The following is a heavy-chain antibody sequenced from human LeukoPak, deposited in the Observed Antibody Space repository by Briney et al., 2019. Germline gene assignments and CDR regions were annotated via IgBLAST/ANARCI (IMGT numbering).Heavy chain of an antibody. CDR3: ARGFMSYLDF. V-gene: IGHV6-1*01. J-gene: IGHJ4*02. CDR2: TYYRSKWYS. CDR1: GDSASSNSAA. D-gene: IGHD3-10*01. Sequence: SQTLSLTCAISGDSASSNSAAWNWIRQSPSRGLEWLGRTYYRSKWYSDYAVSVKSRITINPDTSKNQFSLQLNSATPEDTAIYFCARGFMSYLDFWGQGTLVTVSS.